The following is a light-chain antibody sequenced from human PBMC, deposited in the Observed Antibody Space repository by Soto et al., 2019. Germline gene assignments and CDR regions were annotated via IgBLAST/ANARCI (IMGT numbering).Light chain of an antibody. CDR2: KVS. V-gene: IGKV2-30*02. CDR1: QSLVHSDGNTY. Sequence: DVVMTQSPLSLAVTLGQPASISCRSSQSLVHSDGNTYLNWFQQRPGHSPRRLIYKVSNRDSGVPDRFSGSGSGADFTLKISRVEAEDVGVYYCMQGTHWPPTTFGQGTKVEI. CDR3: MQGTHWPPTT. J-gene: IGKJ1*01.